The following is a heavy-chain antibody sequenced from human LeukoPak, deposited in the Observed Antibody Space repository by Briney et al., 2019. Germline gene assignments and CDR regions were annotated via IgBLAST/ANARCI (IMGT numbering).Heavy chain of an antibody. V-gene: IGHV3-23*01. Sequence: GGSLRLSCAASGFTFSSYAMSWVRQAPGKGLEWVSAISGSGGSTYYADSVKGRFTISRDNSKNTLYLQINSLRAEDTAVYYCAKGYGADDAFDIWGQGTMVTVSS. CDR1: GFTFSSYA. J-gene: IGHJ3*02. CDR3: AKGYGADDAFDI. CDR2: ISGSGGST. D-gene: IGHD4-17*01.